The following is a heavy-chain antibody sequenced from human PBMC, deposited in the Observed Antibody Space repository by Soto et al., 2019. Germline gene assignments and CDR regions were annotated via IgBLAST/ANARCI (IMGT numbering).Heavy chain of an antibody. Sequence: QLQLQESGPRLVKPSETLSLTCSVSGGSISSSSYSWGWIRQPPGKGLEWIGTIYYSGSTHYNPSLPGRVDISADTPNLQLSLRLSSVTAADTAVYYCGRQPGHCGSTTCFGYYSVDVWGQGTTVTVS. V-gene: IGHV4-39*01. CDR2: IYYSGST. D-gene: IGHD2-2*01. J-gene: IGHJ6*02. CDR3: GRQPGHCGSTTCFGYYSVDV. CDR1: GGSISSSSYS.